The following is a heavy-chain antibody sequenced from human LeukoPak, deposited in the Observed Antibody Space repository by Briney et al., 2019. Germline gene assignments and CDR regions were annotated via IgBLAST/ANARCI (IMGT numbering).Heavy chain of an antibody. V-gene: IGHV1-46*01. CDR2: INTSGGGT. CDR3: ARAKDHSYDTTGPEGFDY. CDR1: GYTFTSYG. Sequence: GASVKVSCKASGYTFTSYGISWVRQAPGQGLEWMGIINTSGGGTIYAQKFQDRLTLTRDMSTNTVYLDLSSLRSDDTAVYFCARAKDHSYDTTGPEGFDYWGQGTLVTVSS. J-gene: IGHJ4*02. D-gene: IGHD3-22*01.